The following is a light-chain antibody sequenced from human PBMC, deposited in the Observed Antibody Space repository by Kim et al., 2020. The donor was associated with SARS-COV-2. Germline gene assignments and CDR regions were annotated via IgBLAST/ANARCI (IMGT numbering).Light chain of an antibody. J-gene: IGLJ2*01. CDR2: GKS. Sequence: ALGQTVRLACQGDSLRNNYASWYQQKPGQAPINVIYGKSNRLSGIPDRFSGSTSGDTASLTITGAQAEDEAYYYCNCRDTSGDQLIFGGGTMLTVL. V-gene: IGLV3-19*01. CDR1: SLRNNY. CDR3: NCRDTSGDQLI.